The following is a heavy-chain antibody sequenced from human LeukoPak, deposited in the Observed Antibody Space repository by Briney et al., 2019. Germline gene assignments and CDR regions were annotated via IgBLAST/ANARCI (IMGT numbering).Heavy chain of an antibody. V-gene: IGHV3-9*01. J-gene: IGHJ4*02. CDR2: ISWNSGSI. CDR3: AKVGIAAFDY. CDR1: GFIFSTYG. Sequence: GGSLRLSCAASGFIFSTYGMHWVRQAPGKGLEWVSGISWNSGSIGYADSVKGRFTISRDNAKNSLYLQMNSLRAEDTALYYCAKVGIAAFDYWGQGTLVTVSS. D-gene: IGHD6-13*01.